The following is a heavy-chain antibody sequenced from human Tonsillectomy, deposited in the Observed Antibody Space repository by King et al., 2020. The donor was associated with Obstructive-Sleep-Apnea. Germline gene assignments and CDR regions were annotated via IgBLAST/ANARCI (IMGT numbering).Heavy chain of an antibody. CDR2: ISGSGGST. D-gene: IGHD3-22*01. V-gene: IGHV3-23*04. CDR1: GFSFSDYV. Sequence: VQLVESGGALVQPGGSLRLSCAASGFSFSDYVMTWVRQAPGKGLEWVSAISGSGGSTYYADSVKGRFTISRDNSKNTLYLQMNSLRAEDTAVYYCAKGDSRGYYFFDYRGQGTLVTVSS. J-gene: IGHJ4*02. CDR3: AKGDSRGYYFFDY.